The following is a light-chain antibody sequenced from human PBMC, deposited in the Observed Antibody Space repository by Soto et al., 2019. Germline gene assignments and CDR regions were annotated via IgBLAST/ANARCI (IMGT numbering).Light chain of an antibody. V-gene: IGKV3-20*01. CDR3: HQYGDSPPFT. Sequence: EVVLTQSPDTLSSSPGERVTLSCRASQTIINNYLAWYQQKPGQAPRLLIYDASTRAAGIPDRFSGSESGTAFTTTISSLEPDDSAVYYCHQYGDSPPFTFGQGTQLDIK. J-gene: IGKJ5*01. CDR1: QTIINNY. CDR2: DAS.